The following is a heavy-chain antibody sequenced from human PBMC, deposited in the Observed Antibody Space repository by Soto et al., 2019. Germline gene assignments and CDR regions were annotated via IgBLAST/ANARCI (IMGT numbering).Heavy chain of an antibody. J-gene: IGHJ4*02. V-gene: IGHV4-34*01. CDR3: ARAVRTVTGHPDKTVDY. CDR1: GGSFSGYY. Sequence: QVQLQQWGAGLLKPSETLSLTCAVYGGSFSGYYWSWIRQPPGKGLEWIGEINHSGSTNYNPSLKSRVTISVDTSKNQFSLKLSSVTAADTAVYYCARAVRTVTGHPDKTVDYWGQGTLVTVSS. D-gene: IGHD4-4*01. CDR2: INHSGST.